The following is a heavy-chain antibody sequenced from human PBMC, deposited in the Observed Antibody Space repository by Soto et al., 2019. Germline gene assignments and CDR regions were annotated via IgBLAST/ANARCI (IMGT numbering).Heavy chain of an antibody. J-gene: IGHJ4*02. CDR3: ARDAYVWGSYRYTDRFLFDY. Sequence: AGGSLRLSCAASGFTFSSYGMHWVRQAPGKGLEWVAVIWYDGSNKYYADSVKGRFTISRDNSKNTLYLQMNSLRAEDTAVYYCARDAYVWGSYRYTDRFLFDYWGQGTLVTVSS. V-gene: IGHV3-33*01. CDR1: GFTFSSYG. D-gene: IGHD3-16*02. CDR2: IWYDGSNK.